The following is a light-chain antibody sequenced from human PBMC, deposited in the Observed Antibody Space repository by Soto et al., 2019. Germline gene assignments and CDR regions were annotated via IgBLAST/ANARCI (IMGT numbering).Light chain of an antibody. CDR1: QSISSY. J-gene: IGKJ1*01. Sequence: DIQMTQSPSSLSASVGDRVTITCRASQSISSYLNWYQQKPGKAPKLLIYAASSLQSGVPSRFSGSGSGTDFSLTSSGLQPEDFATYHCQQSYSTPWTFGQGTKVDIK. CDR2: AAS. V-gene: IGKV1-39*01. CDR3: QQSYSTPWT.